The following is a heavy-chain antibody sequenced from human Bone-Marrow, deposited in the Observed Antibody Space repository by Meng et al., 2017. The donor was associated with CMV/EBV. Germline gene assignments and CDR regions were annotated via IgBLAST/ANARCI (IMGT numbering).Heavy chain of an antibody. CDR2: ISYDGSNK. V-gene: IGHV3-30*04. CDR1: GFTFSSYS. Sequence: GESLKISCAASGFTFSSYSMHWVRQAPGKGLEWVAVISYDGSNKYYADSVKGRFTISRDNSKNTLYLQMHSLRAEDTAVYYCSRDREWSTSNYYYYYGMDVWGQGTTVTDSS. J-gene: IGHJ6*01. D-gene: IGHD3-3*01. CDR3: SRDREWSTSNYYYYYGMDV.